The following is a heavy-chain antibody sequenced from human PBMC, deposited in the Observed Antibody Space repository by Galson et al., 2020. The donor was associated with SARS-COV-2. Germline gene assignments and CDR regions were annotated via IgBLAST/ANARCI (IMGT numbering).Heavy chain of an antibody. V-gene: IGHV3-33*01. Sequence: SCAASGFKFNVYGMHWVRQAPGKGLEWVAVLGHDANDENYADSVKGRFTTSRDNSNNAFFLDMTSLRVEDTAVYYCTRDFKVGAYFDIWGRGTLVTVSS. CDR3: TRDFKVGAYFDI. J-gene: IGHJ2*01. D-gene: IGHD1-26*01. CDR1: GFKFNVYG. CDR2: LGHDANDE.